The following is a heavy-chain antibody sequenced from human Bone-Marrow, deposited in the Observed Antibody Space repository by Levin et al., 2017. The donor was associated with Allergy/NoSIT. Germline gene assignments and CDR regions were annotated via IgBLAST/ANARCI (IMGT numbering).Heavy chain of an antibody. J-gene: IGHJ4*02. CDR1: GFTFGDYG. CDR2: IRSKTYGGTT. Sequence: GESLKISCTASGFTFGDYGLSWVRQAPGKGLEWISFIRSKTYGGTTEYTASVNGRFIISRDDSKYITYLQMNSLKTEDTAVYYCTGDVYYYDSSGHLRTYFESWGQGTLVTVSS. D-gene: IGHD3-22*01. CDR3: TGDVYYYDSSGHLRTYFES. V-gene: IGHV3-49*04.